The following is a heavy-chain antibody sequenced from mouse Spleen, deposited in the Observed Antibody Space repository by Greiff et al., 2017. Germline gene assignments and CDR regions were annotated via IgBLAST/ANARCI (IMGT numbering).Heavy chain of an antibody. J-gene: IGHJ2*01. CDR1: GFTFSDYG. D-gene: IGHD2-3*01. CDR3: ARDGYYVRYFDY. V-gene: IGHV5-17*01. CDR2: ISSGSSTI. Sequence: EVHLVESGGGLVKPGGSLKLSCAASGFTFSDYGMHWVRQAPEKGLEWVAYISSGSSTIYYADTVKGRFTISRDNAKNTLFLQMTSLRSEDTAMYYCARDGYYVRYFDYWGQGTTLTVSS.